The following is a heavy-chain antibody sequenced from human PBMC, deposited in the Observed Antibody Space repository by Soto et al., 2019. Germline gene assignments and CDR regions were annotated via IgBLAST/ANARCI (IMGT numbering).Heavy chain of an antibody. CDR3: SKGGRGNYLPYYYYYGMDV. D-gene: IGHD3-16*01. CDR2: ISYDGNNK. J-gene: IGHJ6*02. CDR1: GFTFRNNG. V-gene: IGHV3-30*18. Sequence: QVQLVESGGGVVQPGRSLRLSCEASGFTFRNNGMHWVRQVPGKGLEWVAVISYDGNNKYYAESVKGRFTISRDISKNTVYLQMNNLRTDDTAMYYCSKGGRGNYLPYYYYYGMDVWGLGTTVTVSS.